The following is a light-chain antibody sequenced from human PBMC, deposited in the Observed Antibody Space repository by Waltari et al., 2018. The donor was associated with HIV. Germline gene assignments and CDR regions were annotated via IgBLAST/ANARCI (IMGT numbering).Light chain of an antibody. V-gene: IGLV3-1*01. CDR1: TLGNMN. CDR3: QAWDSGTGVV. CDR2: QDN. Sequence: SYELTQPPSVSVSPGQTASVPCSGDTLGNMNYWWYLQKPRLSPVLVIYQDNKRHSGIPERFSGSNSGNTATLTISGTQAMDEADYYCQAWDSGTGVVFGGGTKLTVL. J-gene: IGLJ2*01.